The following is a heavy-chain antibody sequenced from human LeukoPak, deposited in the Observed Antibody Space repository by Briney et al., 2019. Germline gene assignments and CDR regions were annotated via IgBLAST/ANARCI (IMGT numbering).Heavy chain of an antibody. V-gene: IGHV4-59*01. CDR3: ARVGITIFGVALFDP. CDR2: IYYSGST. J-gene: IGHJ5*02. D-gene: IGHD3-3*01. CDR1: GGSISSYY. Sequence: SETLSLTCTVSGGSISSYYWSWIRQPPGKGLEWIGYIYYSGSTNYNPSLKSRVTISVDTSKNQFSLKLSSVTAADTAVYYCARVGITIFGVALFDPWGQGTLVTVSS.